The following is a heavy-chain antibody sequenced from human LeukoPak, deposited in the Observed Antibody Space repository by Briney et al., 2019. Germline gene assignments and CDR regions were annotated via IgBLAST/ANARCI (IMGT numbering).Heavy chain of an antibody. D-gene: IGHD3-22*01. Sequence: PGGSLRLSCAASGFTFSSAWMHWVRQLPGKGLEWVGRIKSKADGATTDYAAHVKGRFTISRDDSKNMLYLQMNSLKTVDTAVSSYGFGSGYYYMGNWGHGTLVTVSS. CDR1: GFTFSSAW. V-gene: IGHV3-15*01. J-gene: IGHJ4*01. CDR3: GFGSGYYYMGN. CDR2: IKSKADGATT.